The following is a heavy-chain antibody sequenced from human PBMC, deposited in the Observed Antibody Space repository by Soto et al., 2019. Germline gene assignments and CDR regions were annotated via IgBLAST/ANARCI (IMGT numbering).Heavy chain of an antibody. V-gene: IGHV4-31*03. CDR2: IYYSGST. CDR3: ARNLGDLVYFDY. Sequence: NPSETLSLTCTVSGGSISSGGYYWSWIRQHPGKGLEWIGYIYYSGSTYYNPSLKSRVTISADTSKNQFSLKLSSVTAADTAVYYCARNLGDLVYFDYWGQGTLVTVSS. J-gene: IGHJ4*02. CDR1: GGSISSGGYY. D-gene: IGHD3-16*01.